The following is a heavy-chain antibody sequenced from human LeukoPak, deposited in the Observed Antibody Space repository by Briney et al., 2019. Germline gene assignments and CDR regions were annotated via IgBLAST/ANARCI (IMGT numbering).Heavy chain of an antibody. CDR2: ISSSSSTI. Sequence: GGSLRLSCAASGFTFSSYSMNWVRQAPGKGLEWVSYISSSSSTIYYADSVKGRFTISRDNAKNSLYLQMNSLRAEDTAVYYCARDRRPGYCSGGSCYYYYYYMDVWGKGTTVTVSS. D-gene: IGHD2-15*01. CDR3: ARDRRPGYCSGGSCYYYYYYMDV. V-gene: IGHV3-48*01. J-gene: IGHJ6*03. CDR1: GFTFSSYS.